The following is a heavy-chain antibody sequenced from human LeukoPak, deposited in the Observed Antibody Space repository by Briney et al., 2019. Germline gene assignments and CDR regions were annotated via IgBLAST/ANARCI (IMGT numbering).Heavy chain of an antibody. D-gene: IGHD3-22*01. CDR1: CGSISSGGYS. CDR2: IYHSGST. J-gene: IGHJ4*02. V-gene: IGHV4-30-2*01. Sequence: PSETLSLTCAVSCGSISSGGYSWSWIRQPPGKALGWMGYIYHSGSTYYNPSLKSRVTISVDRSKNQFSLKLSSVTAADTAVYYCARDYYDSSGYYFDYWGQGTLVTVSS. CDR3: ARDYYDSSGYYFDY.